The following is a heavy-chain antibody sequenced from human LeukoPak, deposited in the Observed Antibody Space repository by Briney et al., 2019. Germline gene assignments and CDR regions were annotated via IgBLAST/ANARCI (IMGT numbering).Heavy chain of an antibody. Sequence: GGSLRLSCAASGFTFSSYAMHWVRQAPGKGLEWVAVISYDGSNKYYADSVKGRFTISRDNSKNTLYLQMNSLRAEDTAVYYCARDRVGATDYFDYWGQGTLATVS. J-gene: IGHJ4*02. V-gene: IGHV3-30-3*01. CDR1: GFTFSSYA. CDR2: ISYDGSNK. D-gene: IGHD1-26*01. CDR3: ARDRVGATDYFDY.